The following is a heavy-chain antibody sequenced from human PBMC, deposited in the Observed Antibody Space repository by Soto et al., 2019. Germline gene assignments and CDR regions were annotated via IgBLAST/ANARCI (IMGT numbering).Heavy chain of an antibody. V-gene: IGHV3-23*01. CDR1: GFTFSSYA. CDR2: ISGSGGST. D-gene: IGHD2-2*01. Sequence: EVQLLESGGGLVQPGGSLRLSCAASGFTFSSYAMSWVRQAPGKGLEWVSAISGSGGSTYDADSVKGRFTISRDNYKNTLYLQMNSLRSEDTAVYYCAKDRIWTSAVPTFDYWGQGTLVTVSS. J-gene: IGHJ4*02. CDR3: AKDRIWTSAVPTFDY.